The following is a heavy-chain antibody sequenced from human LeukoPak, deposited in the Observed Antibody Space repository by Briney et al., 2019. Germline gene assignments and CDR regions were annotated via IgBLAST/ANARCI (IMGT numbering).Heavy chain of an antibody. Sequence: SGTLSLTCAVYGGSFSGYYWSWIRQPPGKGLEWIGEINHSGSTNYNPSLKSRVTISVDTSKNQFSLKLSSVTAADTAVYYCARGLTPGMDWFDPWGQGTLVTVSS. CDR3: ARGLTPGMDWFDP. CDR1: GGSFSGYY. J-gene: IGHJ5*02. V-gene: IGHV4-34*01. D-gene: IGHD1-14*01. CDR2: INHSGST.